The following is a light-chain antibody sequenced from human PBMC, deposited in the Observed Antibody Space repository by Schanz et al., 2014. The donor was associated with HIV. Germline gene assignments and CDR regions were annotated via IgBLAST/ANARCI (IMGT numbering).Light chain of an antibody. J-gene: IGLJ3*02. CDR2: DVS. CDR3: CSCTNTNTWV. CDR1: SSDVGGYNY. Sequence: QSALTQPASVSGSPGQSITISCTGTSSDVGGYNYVSWYQQHPGKAPKIMIYDVSNRPSGVSNRFSGSKSGNTASLTISGLQAEDEGDYYCCSCTNTNTWVFGGGTKVTVL. V-gene: IGLV2-14*03.